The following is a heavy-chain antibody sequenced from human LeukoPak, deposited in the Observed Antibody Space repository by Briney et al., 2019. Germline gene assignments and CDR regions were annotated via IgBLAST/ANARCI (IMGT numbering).Heavy chain of an antibody. CDR2: IYTSGST. CDR3: ARGGSSSAYYYYYMDV. J-gene: IGHJ6*03. V-gene: IGHV4-4*07. Sequence: PSETLSLTCAVSGGSFSGFYWSCIRQPPGEGLEWIWRIYTSGSTNYNPSLKSRVTMSVDASKNQFSLKLSSVTAADMAVYYCARGGSSSAYYYYYMDVWGKGTTVTVSS. D-gene: IGHD6-6*01. CDR1: GGSFSGFY.